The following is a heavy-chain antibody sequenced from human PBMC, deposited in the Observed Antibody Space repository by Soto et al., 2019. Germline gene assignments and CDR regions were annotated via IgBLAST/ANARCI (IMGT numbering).Heavy chain of an antibody. J-gene: IGHJ4*02. V-gene: IGHV3-7*01. CDR1: GITFSPYW. Sequence: PGGSLRLSCVASGITFSPYWMSWVRQAPGKGLEWVANIKGDGSEKYYVDSVKGRFTVSTDNAKNSLYLHMSSLRPEDTAKYYCIIGADFEYWGQGTLVTVSS. CDR2: IKGDGSEK. CDR3: IIGADFEY. D-gene: IGHD3-10*01.